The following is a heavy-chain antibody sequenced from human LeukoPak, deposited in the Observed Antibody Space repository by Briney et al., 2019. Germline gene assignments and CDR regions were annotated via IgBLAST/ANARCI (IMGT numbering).Heavy chain of an antibody. CDR2: MSGSGNMT. Sequence: PGGSLRLSCAASGFTFSSYWMSWVRQAPGKGLEWVSAMSGSGNMTYYADSVKGRFTISRDNSKNMVYLQLNSLRVDDTAVYYCARVDSSGSFLGDALDFWGQGTLVIVSS. J-gene: IGHJ3*01. D-gene: IGHD3-22*01. V-gene: IGHV3-23*01. CDR1: GFTFSSYW. CDR3: ARVDSSGSFLGDALDF.